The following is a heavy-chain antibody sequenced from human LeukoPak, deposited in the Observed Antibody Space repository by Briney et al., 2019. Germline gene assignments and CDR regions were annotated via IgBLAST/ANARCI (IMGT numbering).Heavy chain of an antibody. J-gene: IGHJ5*02. D-gene: IGHD2-21*01. Sequence: AASVKVSCKASGYTFTGYYMHWVRQAPGQGLEWMGWINPNSGGTNYAQKFQGRVTMTRDTSISTAYMELSRLRSDDTAVYYCARAYCGGDCHSNWFDPWGQGTLVTVSS. CDR2: INPNSGGT. CDR1: GYTFTGYY. CDR3: ARAYCGGDCHSNWFDP. V-gene: IGHV1-2*02.